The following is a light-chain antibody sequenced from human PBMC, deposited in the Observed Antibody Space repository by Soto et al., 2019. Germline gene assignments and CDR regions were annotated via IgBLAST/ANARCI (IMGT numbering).Light chain of an antibody. CDR3: CSYAGSLYV. CDR2: DVS. J-gene: IGLJ1*01. CDR1: SSHVGGYNY. V-gene: IGLV2-11*01. Sequence: QSALTHPASVSGSPGQSITISCTGTSSHVGGYNYVSWYQQHPGKAPKLMIYDVSQRPSGVPDRFSGSKSGNTASLTISGLQAEDEADYYCCSYAGSLYVFGTGTKVTVL.